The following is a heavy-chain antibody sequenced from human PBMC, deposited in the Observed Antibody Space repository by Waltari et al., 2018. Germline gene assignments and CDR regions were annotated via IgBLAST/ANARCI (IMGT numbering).Heavy chain of an antibody. D-gene: IGHD3-3*01. V-gene: IGHV3-49*04. Sequence: EVQLVESGGGLVQPGRSLRLSCTASGFTFGDYAMSWVRQAPGKGLEWVGFIRSKAYGGTTEYAASVKGRFTISRDDSKTIAYLQMNSLKTEDTAVYYCTRDPQSGYYPYYFDYWGQGTPVTVSS. J-gene: IGHJ4*02. CDR1: GFTFGDYA. CDR2: IRSKAYGGTT. CDR3: TRDPQSGYYPYYFDY.